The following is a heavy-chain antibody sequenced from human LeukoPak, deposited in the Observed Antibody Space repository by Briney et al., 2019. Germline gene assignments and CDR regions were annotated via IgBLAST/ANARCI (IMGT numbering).Heavy chain of an antibody. J-gene: IGHJ4*02. CDR3: ARGGTIFGVVIIVGWDYFDY. CDR2: ISSSSSYI. V-gene: IGHV3-21*01. D-gene: IGHD3-3*01. CDR1: GFTFSSYS. Sequence: GGSLRLSCAASGFTFSSYSMNWVRQAPGKGLEWVSSISSSSSYIYYADSVKGRFTISRDNAKNSLYLQMNSLRAEDTAVYYCARGGTIFGVVIIVGWDYFDYWGQGTLVTVSS.